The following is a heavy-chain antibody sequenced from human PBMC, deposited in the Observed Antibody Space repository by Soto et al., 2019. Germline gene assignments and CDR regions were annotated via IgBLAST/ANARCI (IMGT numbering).Heavy chain of an antibody. CDR3: ARDKITGDAYSDY. V-gene: IGHV4-34*01. J-gene: IGHJ4*02. D-gene: IGHD2-15*01. Sequence: PSETLSLTCAVYGGSFSGYYWTWIRQPPGTGLEWIGEINHSGSTNYNPSLKSRVTISVDTSKNQFSLKLTSVTAADTAVYYCARDKITGDAYSDYWGQGTLVTVSS. CDR1: GGSFSGYY. CDR2: INHSGST.